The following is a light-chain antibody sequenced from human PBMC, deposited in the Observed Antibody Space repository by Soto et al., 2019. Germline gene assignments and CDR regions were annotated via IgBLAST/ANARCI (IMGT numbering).Light chain of an antibody. CDR2: ATS. V-gene: IGKV1-39*01. CDR1: QNINEY. CDR3: QQSYSLPYT. J-gene: IGKJ2*01. Sequence: IQMTQSPSSLSASVGDRVTITCRASQNINEYLNWYQQRPGKAPRVMIYATSSLQSGVPSRFSGSGSGTDFTLTISSVQPEGFATYYCQQSYSLPYTFGQGTKLEIK.